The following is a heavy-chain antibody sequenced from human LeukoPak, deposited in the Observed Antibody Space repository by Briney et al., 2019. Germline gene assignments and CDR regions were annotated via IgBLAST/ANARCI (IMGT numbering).Heavy chain of an antibody. CDR2: IRNKANSYTT. Sequence: PGGTLRLSCAASGFTFSDHYMDWVRQAPGKGLEWVGRIRNKANSYTTEYAASVKGRFTISRAKNSLYLQMNSLKAEDTAVYYCASLYGSGKRWVDPWGQGTLVTVSS. D-gene: IGHD3-10*01. J-gene: IGHJ5*02. CDR3: ASLYGSGKRWVDP. CDR1: GFTFSDHY. V-gene: IGHV3-72*01.